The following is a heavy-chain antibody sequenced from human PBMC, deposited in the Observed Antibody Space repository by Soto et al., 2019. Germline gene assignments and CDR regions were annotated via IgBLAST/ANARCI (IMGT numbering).Heavy chain of an antibody. CDR3: ARHLSGGYPNANWFDP. CDR2: ISYSGKT. J-gene: IGHJ5*02. V-gene: IGHV4-31*03. CDR1: NGSIDNTVFF. Sequence: QVQLQESGPGLVRPSQTLSLTCTVSNGSIDNTVFFWNWIRQHPGRGLEWIGYISYSGKTFYNPSLQSRVSMSLDTSTNQFSLKLSSVTAADTAVYFCARHLSGGYPNANWFDPWGQGTLVTVSS. D-gene: IGHD5-12*01.